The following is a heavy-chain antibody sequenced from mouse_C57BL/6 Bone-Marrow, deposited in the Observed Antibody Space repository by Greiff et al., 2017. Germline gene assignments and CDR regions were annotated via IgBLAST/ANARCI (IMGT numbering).Heavy chain of an antibody. J-gene: IGHJ2*01. D-gene: IGHD1-1*01. CDR3: ARSRYYGSSYYFDY. Sequence: VQLQQSGPELVKPGASVKISCKASGYSFTGYYMNWVKQSPEKSLEWIGEINPSTGGTTYNQKFKAKATLTVDKSSSTAYMQLKSLTSEYSAVYYCARSRYYGSSYYFDYWGQGTTLTVSS. CDR1: GYSFTGYY. CDR2: INPSTGGT. V-gene: IGHV1-42*01.